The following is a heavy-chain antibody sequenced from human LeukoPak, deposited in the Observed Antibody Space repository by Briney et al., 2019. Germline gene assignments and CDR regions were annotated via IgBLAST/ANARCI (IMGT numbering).Heavy chain of an antibody. CDR3: ARDSHLGYSYERDGMDV. CDR2: MNPNSGNT. V-gene: IGHV1-8*01. Sequence: ASVKVSCKASGYTFTSYDINWVRQATGQGLEWMGWMNPNSGNTGYAQKFQGRVTMTRNTSISTAYMELSSLRSEDTAVYYCARDSHLGYSYERDGMDVWGQGTTVTVSS. D-gene: IGHD5-18*01. J-gene: IGHJ6*02. CDR1: GYTFTSYD.